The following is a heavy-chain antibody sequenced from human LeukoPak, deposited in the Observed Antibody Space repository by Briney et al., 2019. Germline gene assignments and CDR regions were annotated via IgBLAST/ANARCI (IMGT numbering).Heavy chain of an antibody. CDR2: ISRSGANT. CDR3: GRSLYGSADV. V-gene: IGHV3-23*01. J-gene: IGHJ6*02. CDR1: GFSFTSYD. Sequence: GGSLRLSCAASGFSFTSYDINWVRQAPGKGLEWVSAISRSGANTWYADSVRGRFTISRDNSKNTVYLQMNSLRVEDTALYYCGRSLYGSADVWGQGTTVTVTS. D-gene: IGHD3-10*01.